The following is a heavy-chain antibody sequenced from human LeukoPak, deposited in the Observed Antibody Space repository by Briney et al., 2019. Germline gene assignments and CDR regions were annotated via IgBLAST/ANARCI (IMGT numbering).Heavy chain of an antibody. J-gene: IGHJ4*02. CDR3: ARQIASAGTAGFDF. CDR2: IYSTGST. D-gene: IGHD6-13*01. Sequence: KPSETLSLTCTVSGGSISSYYWSWIRQPAGKGLEWIGRIYSTGSTNYNPSLKSRVTMSVDTSNNQFSLRLRSVTAADTAVYYCARQIASAGTAGFDFWGQGALVTVSS. V-gene: IGHV4-4*07. CDR1: GGSISSYY.